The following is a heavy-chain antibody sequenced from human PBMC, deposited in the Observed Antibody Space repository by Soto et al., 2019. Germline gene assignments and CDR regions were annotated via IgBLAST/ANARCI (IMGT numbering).Heavy chain of an antibody. D-gene: IGHD2-2*01. CDR1: GGTFGSYA. J-gene: IGHJ6*02. CDR3: ARSQGSSTSLEIYYYYYYGMDV. CDR2: IIPIPGTA. V-gene: IGHV1-69*01. Sequence: QVQLVQSGAEVKKPGSSVKVSCKASGGTFGSYAISWVRQAPGQGREWMGGIIPIPGTANYAQKFQGRVKIAADESTSTAYMELSSLRSEDTAVYYCARSQGSSTSLEIYYYYYYGMDVWGQGTTVTVSS.